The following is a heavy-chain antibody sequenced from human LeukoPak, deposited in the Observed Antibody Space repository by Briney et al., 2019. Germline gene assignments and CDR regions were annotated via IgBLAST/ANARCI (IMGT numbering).Heavy chain of an antibody. CDR1: GFPISNYY. J-gene: IGHJ6*03. D-gene: IGHD3-22*01. CDR3: ARHSDGYYDSSGYSGYYYMDV. V-gene: IGHV4-59*08. CDR2: IYTSGST. Sequence: PAEPLSLTCTVSGFPISNYYWSWLRQPPGRGLEGLGYIYTSGSTNFNPSLKSRVTISVDTSTNQFSLKLSPVPAADTAVYYCARHSDGYYDSSGYSGYYYMDVWGKGTTGTDSS.